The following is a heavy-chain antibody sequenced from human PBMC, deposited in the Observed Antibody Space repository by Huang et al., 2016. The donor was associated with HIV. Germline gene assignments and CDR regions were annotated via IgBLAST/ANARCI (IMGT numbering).Heavy chain of an antibody. CDR2: ISYDGRRD. D-gene: IGHD2-15*01. CDR3: AKESRWFSDFDQ. CDR1: GFIFSNFG. J-gene: IGHJ5*02. Sequence: QVQLVESGGGVVQPGTSLRLSCAASGFIFSNFGMHWVRQAPGKGLEWVAVISYDGRRDRYSDSVKGRFTISRDNDKNTLALEMNRLRHDDTAVYYCAKESRWFSDFDQWGQGTLVTVSS. V-gene: IGHV3-30*18.